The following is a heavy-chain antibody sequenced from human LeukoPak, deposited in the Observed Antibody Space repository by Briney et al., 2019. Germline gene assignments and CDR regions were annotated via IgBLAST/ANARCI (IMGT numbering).Heavy chain of an antibody. CDR2: IYYSGST. V-gene: IGHV4-59*01. CDR3: ARVGEGATGKAFDI. J-gene: IGHJ3*02. Sequence: SETLSLTCTVSGGSISSYYWSWIRQPPGKGLEWIGYIYYSGSTNYNPSLKSRVTISVDTSKNQFSLKLSSVTAADTAVYYCARVGEGATGKAFDIWGQGTMVTVSS. CDR1: GGSISSYY. D-gene: IGHD1-26*01.